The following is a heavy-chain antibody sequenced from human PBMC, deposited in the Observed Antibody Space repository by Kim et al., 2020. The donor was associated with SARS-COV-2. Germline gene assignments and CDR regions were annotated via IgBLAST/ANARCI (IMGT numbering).Heavy chain of an antibody. J-gene: IGHJ6*01. V-gene: IGHV3-21*01. CDR2: ISSSGSYI. D-gene: IGHD4-4*01. Sequence: GGSLRLSCAASGFTFSSYSMSWVRQAPGKGLEWVSSISSSGSYIYYAESMKGRFTVSRDSAKNSLYLQMNSLRAEDTAVYYCAREGVMVTTYYFYYGLDV. CDR3: AREGVMVTTYYFYYGLDV. CDR1: GFTFSSYS.